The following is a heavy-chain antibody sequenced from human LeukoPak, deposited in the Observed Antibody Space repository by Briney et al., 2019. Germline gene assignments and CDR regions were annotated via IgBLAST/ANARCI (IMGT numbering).Heavy chain of an antibody. J-gene: IGHJ4*02. CDR1: GYSFTSYW. V-gene: IGHV5-51*01. CDR2: IYSGDSDT. CDR3: ARREASANFDY. Sequence: GESLKISCKGSGYSFTSYWIGWVRQMPGKGLEWMGIIYSGDSDTRYSPSFQGQVIISADRSVNTVYLQWDSLKASDTATYYRARREASANFDYWGQGTLVTVSS. D-gene: IGHD2-15*01.